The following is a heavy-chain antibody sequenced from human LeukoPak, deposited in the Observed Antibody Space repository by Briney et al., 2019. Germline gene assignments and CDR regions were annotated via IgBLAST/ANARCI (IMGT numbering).Heavy chain of an antibody. D-gene: IGHD6-6*01. CDR3: ARDLAARPLDY. CDR1: GFTFSNYW. V-gene: IGHV3-7*01. Sequence: GGSLRLSCAASGFTFSNYWMNWVRLAPGKGLEWVANINQYGSEKYHVDSVKGRFTISRDNAKNSLYLQMNSLRAEDTAVYYCARDLAARPLDYWGQGTLVTVSS. J-gene: IGHJ4*02. CDR2: INQYGSEK.